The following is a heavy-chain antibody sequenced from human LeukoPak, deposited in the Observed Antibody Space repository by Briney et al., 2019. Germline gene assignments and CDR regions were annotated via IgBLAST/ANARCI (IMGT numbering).Heavy chain of an antibody. CDR3: AKDNRRHYTSGPNPDSLH. D-gene: IGHD6-19*01. J-gene: IGHJ4*02. CDR1: GLTFSSHW. CDR2: ITNDGSST. V-gene: IGHV3-74*01. Sequence: GGSLRLSCAASGLTFSSHWMHWVRQAPGKGLVWVSRITNDGSSTTYADSVKGRFTISRDNAKNSLYLQMNSLRVEDTAFYYCAKDNRRHYTSGPNPDSLHWGQGALVTVSS.